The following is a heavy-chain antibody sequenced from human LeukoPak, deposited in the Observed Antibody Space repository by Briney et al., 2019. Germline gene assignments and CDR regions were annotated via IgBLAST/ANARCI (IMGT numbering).Heavy chain of an antibody. CDR2: IYYSGST. V-gene: IGHV4-59*01. D-gene: IGHD2-2*01. CDR3: ARAPLGYCSSTSCYVDYYYYMDV. CDR1: GGSISSYY. Sequence: PSETLSLTCTVSGGSISSYYWSWIRQPPGKGLEWIGYIYYSGSTNYNPSLKSRVTISVDTSKNQFSLKLSSVTAADTAVYYCARAPLGYCSSTSCYVDYYYYMDVWGKGTTVTVSS. J-gene: IGHJ6*03.